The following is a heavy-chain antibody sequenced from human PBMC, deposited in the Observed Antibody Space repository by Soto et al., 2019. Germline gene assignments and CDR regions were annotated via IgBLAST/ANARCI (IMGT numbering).Heavy chain of an antibody. V-gene: IGHV4-59*01. CDR1: GVSISSYY. CDR3: TREDGVN. CDR2: IFYSGST. D-gene: IGHD2-21*01. Sequence: SETLSLTCTVSGVSISSYYWSWIRQPPGKGLEWIGYIFYSGSTNYNPSLKSRVTISVDTSKNQFSLNLTSVTAADTAVYYCTREDGVNWGQGTLGNVSS. J-gene: IGHJ4*02.